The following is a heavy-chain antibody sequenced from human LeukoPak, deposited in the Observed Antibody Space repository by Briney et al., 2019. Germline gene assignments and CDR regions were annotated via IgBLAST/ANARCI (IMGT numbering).Heavy chain of an antibody. V-gene: IGHV3-74*01. D-gene: IGHD2-2*01. CDR2: IKTDGSST. CDR1: GFTFSSYW. J-gene: IGHJ4*02. Sequence: GGSLRLSCANSGFTFSSYWMHWVRQAPGKGLVWVSRIKTDGSSTTYADFVQGRFTISRDNAKNTLYLQMNSLRADDTAAYYCVRGRGVPEYYFDYWGQGTLVTVSS. CDR3: VRGRGVPEYYFDY.